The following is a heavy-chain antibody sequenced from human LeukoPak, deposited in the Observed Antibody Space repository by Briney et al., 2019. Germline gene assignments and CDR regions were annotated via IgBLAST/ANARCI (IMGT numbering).Heavy chain of an antibody. D-gene: IGHD3-22*01. V-gene: IGHV3-15*06. J-gene: IGHJ4*02. CDR2: IEAKAHGGTT. Sequence: PGGSLRLSCAASGFTFSSYAMSWVRQAPGKGLEWVGRIEAKAHGGTTNYAAPVKGRFTISRDDSKNTLYLQMSSLKTEDTAVYYCTTDPFYDSAGFGFWGQGTLVTVS. CDR1: GFTFSSYA. CDR3: TTDPFYDSAGFGF.